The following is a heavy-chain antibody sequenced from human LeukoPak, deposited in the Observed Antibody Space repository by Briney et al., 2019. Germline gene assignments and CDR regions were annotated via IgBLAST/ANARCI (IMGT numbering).Heavy chain of an antibody. Sequence: GASVKVSCKASGYTFTSYDINWVRQATGQGLEWMGWMNPNSGNTGYAQKFQGRVTMTRNTSISTAYVELSSLRSEDTAVYYCARGLNYYGSGSYPNWGQGTLVTVSS. CDR2: MNPNSGNT. V-gene: IGHV1-8*01. CDR3: ARGLNYYGSGSYPN. CDR1: GYTFTSYD. J-gene: IGHJ4*02. D-gene: IGHD3-10*01.